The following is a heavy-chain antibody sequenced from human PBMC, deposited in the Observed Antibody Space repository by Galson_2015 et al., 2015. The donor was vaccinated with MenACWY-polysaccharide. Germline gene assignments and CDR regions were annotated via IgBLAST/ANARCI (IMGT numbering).Heavy chain of an antibody. V-gene: IGHV3-74*01. D-gene: IGHD2-15*01. CDR3: ARAGAKYCRGGNCFFTWFAP. J-gene: IGHJ5*02. CDR2: TNGDGGAT. CDR1: GFTFSSYW. Sequence: SLRLSCAASGFTFSSYWMHWVRQAPGKGLVWVSRTNGDGGATDYADSVKGRFTISRDNAKNTLYLQMNSLRAEDTAVYYCARAGAKYCRGGNCFFTWFAPWGQGTLVTVSS.